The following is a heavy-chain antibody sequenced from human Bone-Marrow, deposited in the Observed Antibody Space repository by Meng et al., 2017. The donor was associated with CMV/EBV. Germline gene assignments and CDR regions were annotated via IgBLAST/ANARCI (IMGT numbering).Heavy chain of an antibody. V-gene: IGHV4-39*07. D-gene: IGHD2-2*01. CDR1: GGSINSDSHY. CDR3: ARIHCPSTSCPYEVGGGWFSP. Sequence: GSLRLSCTVSGGSINSDSHYWGWIRQPPEKELEWIASIYYGGTTYYNPSLQRRVTISIDTSKNHFSLKLYSVTAADTARYYCARIHCPSTSCPYEVGGGWFSPWGQGTLVTVSS. J-gene: IGHJ5*02. CDR2: IYYGGTT.